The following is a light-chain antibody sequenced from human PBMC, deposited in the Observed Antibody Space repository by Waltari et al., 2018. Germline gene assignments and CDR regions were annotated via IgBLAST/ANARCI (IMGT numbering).Light chain of an antibody. CDR1: RDIRNY. J-gene: IGKJ4*01. CDR2: AAS. Sequence: DIQLTQSPSFLSASVGDRVTFTCRASRDIRNYLAWYQQKSGKAPKLLIFAASTLQSGVPPRFSGSGSGTEFTLTISSLQPEDLATYYCQQPPGTFGGGTKVEIK. CDR3: QQPPGT. V-gene: IGKV1-9*01.